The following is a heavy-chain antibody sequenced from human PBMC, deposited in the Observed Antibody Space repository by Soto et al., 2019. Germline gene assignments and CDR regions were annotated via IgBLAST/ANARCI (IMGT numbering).Heavy chain of an antibody. Sequence: ASVKVSCKVSGYTLTELSMHWVRQAPGKGLEWMGGFDPEVGETIYTQKFQGRVTMPEDTFTDTAYMELSSLRSEDTAVYYCATYYYDSSGYYSFEYWGQGTLVTVSS. CDR2: FDPEVGET. D-gene: IGHD3-22*01. CDR3: ATYYYDSSGYYSFEY. J-gene: IGHJ4*02. CDR1: GYTLTELS. V-gene: IGHV1-24*01.